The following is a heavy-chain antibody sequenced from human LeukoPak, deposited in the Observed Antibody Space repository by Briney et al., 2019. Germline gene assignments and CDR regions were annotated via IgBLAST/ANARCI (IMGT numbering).Heavy chain of an antibody. V-gene: IGHV1-46*01. D-gene: IGHD3-10*01. Sequence: GASVKVSCKASGYTFTSYYMHWVRQAPGQGLEWMGIINPSGGSTSYALKFQGRVTMTRDTSTSTVYMVLSSLRSEDTAVYYCARDRVYGSAAPFYYYYYGMDVWGQGTTVTVSS. CDR2: INPSGGST. J-gene: IGHJ6*02. CDR1: GYTFTSYY. CDR3: ARDRVYGSAAPFYYYYYGMDV.